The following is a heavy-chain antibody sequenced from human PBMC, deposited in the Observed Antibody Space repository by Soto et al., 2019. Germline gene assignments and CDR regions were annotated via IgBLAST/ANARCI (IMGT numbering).Heavy chain of an antibody. CDR2: INPNSGDA. D-gene: IGHD5-12*01. CDR3: ARESGGATATLDYYYFYMDV. CDR1: GYTFSDYY. V-gene: IGHV1-2*06. Sequence: QVQLVQSGAEVKKPGASVTVSCKASGYTFSDYYLHWVRQAPGQGPEWMGRINPNSGDAKFAQKFQGRVTMTRDTSVRTAFMELNWLKSDDTAVYYCARESGGATATLDYYYFYMDVWGTGTTVTVSS. J-gene: IGHJ6*03.